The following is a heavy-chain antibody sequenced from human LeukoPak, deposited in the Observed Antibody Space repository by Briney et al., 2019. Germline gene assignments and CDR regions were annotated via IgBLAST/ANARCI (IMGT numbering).Heavy chain of an antibody. CDR2: IYHSGTT. CDR3: ARSSSGYLRYYFDY. CDR1: GYSISSGYY. Sequence: PSETLSLTCTVSGYSISSGYYWGWIRQPPGKGLEWIGIIYHSGTTYYSPSLKSRVTISVDTSKNQFSLKLSSVIAADRAVYYCARSSSGYLRYYFDYWGQGTLVTVSS. V-gene: IGHV4-38-2*02. J-gene: IGHJ4*02. D-gene: IGHD3-22*01.